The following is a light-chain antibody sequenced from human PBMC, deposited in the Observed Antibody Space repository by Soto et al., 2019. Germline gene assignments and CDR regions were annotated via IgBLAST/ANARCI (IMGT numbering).Light chain of an antibody. CDR2: KAS. V-gene: IGKV1-5*03. CDR3: QQYNSYLGT. Sequence: DIQMTQSPSTLSGSVGDRVTITCRASQTISSWLAWYQQKPGKAPKLPIYKASTLKSGVPSRFSGSGSGTEFTLTISSLQPDDFATYYCQQYNSYLGTFGQGTKVDI. CDR1: QTISSW. J-gene: IGKJ2*01.